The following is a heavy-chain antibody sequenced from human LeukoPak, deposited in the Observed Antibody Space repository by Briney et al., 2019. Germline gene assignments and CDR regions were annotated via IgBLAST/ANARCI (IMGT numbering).Heavy chain of an antibody. CDR3: ARGGLGNYDILTGNYKYYFYMDV. CDR1: GYTFTSYY. V-gene: IGHV1-46*01. D-gene: IGHD3-9*01. Sequence: GASLKVSCKASGYTFTSYYIHWVRQAPGQGLEWMGKINPSGGTTTNAQTFLGRLTMTRDTSTNTVYMELSSLRSEDTAVYYCARGGLGNYDILTGNYKYYFYMDVWGEGNTVTVSS. J-gene: IGHJ6*03. CDR2: INPSGGTT.